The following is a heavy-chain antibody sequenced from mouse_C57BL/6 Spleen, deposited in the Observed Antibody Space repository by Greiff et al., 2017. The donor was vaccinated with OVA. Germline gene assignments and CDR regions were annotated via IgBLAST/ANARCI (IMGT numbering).Heavy chain of an antibody. CDR2: IDPSDSET. V-gene: IGHV1-52*01. J-gene: IGHJ1*03. Sequence: QVHVKQPGAELVRPGSSVKLSCKASGYTFTSYWMHWVKQRPIQGLEWIGNIDPSDSETHYNQKFKDKATLTVDKSSSTAYMQLSSLTSEDSAVYYCARSDGYSHWYFDVWGTGTTVTVSS. CDR3: ARSDGYSHWYFDV. CDR1: GYTFTSYW. D-gene: IGHD2-3*01.